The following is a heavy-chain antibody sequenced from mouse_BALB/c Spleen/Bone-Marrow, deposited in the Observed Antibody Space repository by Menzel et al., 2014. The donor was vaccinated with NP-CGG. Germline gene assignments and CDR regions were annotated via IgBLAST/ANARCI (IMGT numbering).Heavy chain of an antibody. CDR1: GFNIKDYY. CDR2: IDPENGNT. V-gene: IGHV14-1*02. J-gene: IGHJ2*01. CDR3: ARRYGSSFDY. D-gene: IGHD1-1*01. Sequence: DVQLQESGAELARPGALVKLSCKASGFNIKDYYMHWVIQRPEQGLEWIGWIDPENGNTIYDPKFQGKASITADTSSNTAYLQLSSLTSEDTAVYYCARRYGSSFDYWGQGTTLTVSS.